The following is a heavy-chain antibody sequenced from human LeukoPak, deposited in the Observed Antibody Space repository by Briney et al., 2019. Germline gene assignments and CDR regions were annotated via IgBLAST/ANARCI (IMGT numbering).Heavy chain of an antibody. CDR1: GYTFTSYY. CDR3: ARVGLDCSGGSCYSRPAFDY. J-gene: IGHJ4*02. Sequence: ASVKVSCKASGYTFTSYYMHWVRQAPGQGLEWMGIINPSGGRTSYAQKFQGRVTMTRDTSTSTVYMELSSLRSEDTAVYYCARVGLDCSGGSCYSRPAFDYWGQGTPVTVSS. D-gene: IGHD2-15*01. CDR2: INPSGGRT. V-gene: IGHV1-46*01.